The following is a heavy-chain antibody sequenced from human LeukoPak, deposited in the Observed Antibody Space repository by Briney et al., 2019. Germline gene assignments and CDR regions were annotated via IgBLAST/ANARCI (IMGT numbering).Heavy chain of an antibody. CDR3: ARDSSHCSSTSCYLDY. V-gene: IGHV3-11*01. D-gene: IGHD2-2*01. CDR2: ISSGGSTI. CDR1: GFTFRDYY. Sequence: GGSLRLSCTASGFTFRDYYMSWIRQAPGKGLEGVSYISSGGSTIYYADSVKGRFTISRDNAKNSLYLQMNSLRAEDTDVYYCARDSSHCSSTSCYLDYWGQGTLVTVSS. J-gene: IGHJ4*02.